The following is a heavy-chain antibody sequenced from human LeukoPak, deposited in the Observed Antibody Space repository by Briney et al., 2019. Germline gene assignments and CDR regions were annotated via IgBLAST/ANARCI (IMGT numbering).Heavy chain of an antibody. J-gene: IGHJ4*02. V-gene: IGHV1-3*01. Sequence: ASVKVSCKASGYTFTYYGIHWVRQAPGQRLEWMGWINAGHGKTKYSQKFQGRVTITRDTSSCTAYLELSSLTSEDTAVYYGARDPGWFGESYFDYWGQGTLVTVSS. D-gene: IGHD3-10*01. CDR1: GYTFTYYG. CDR3: ARDPGWFGESYFDY. CDR2: INAGHGKT.